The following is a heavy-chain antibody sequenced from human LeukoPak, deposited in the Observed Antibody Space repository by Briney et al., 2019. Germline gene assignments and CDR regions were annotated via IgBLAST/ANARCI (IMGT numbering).Heavy chain of an antibody. Sequence: GGSLRLSCAASGFTFRKHAMSWVRQAPGKGLEWVSSIFTDGHHTYNADSVKGRFTISRDNSGNTLSLQMNSLRAEDTAVYYCAKEPMDYWGQGTLVTVSS. CDR1: GFTFRKHA. CDR2: IFTDGHHT. CDR3: AKEPMDY. J-gene: IGHJ4*02. V-gene: IGHV3-23*01.